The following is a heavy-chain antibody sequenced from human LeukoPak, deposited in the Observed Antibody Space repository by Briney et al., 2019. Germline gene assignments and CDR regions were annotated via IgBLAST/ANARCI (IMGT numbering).Heavy chain of an antibody. CDR1: GYTFTGYY. V-gene: IGHV1-46*01. J-gene: IGHJ5*02. CDR2: INPSGGST. D-gene: IGHD6-13*01. CDR3: ARGDSSWTTNWFDP. Sequence: ASVKVSCKASGYTFTGYYMHWVRQAPGQGLEWMGVINPSGGSTTYAQKLQGRVTMTTDTSTSTAYMELRSLRSDDTAVYYCARGDSSWTTNWFDPWGQGTLVTVSS.